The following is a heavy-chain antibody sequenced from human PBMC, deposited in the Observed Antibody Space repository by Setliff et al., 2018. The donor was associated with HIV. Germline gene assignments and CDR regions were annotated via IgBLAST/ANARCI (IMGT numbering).Heavy chain of an antibody. CDR1: GGTFSSYA. J-gene: IGHJ4*02. CDR3: ASLGYSYGPDFGY. CDR2: IIPIFGTA. Sequence: SVKVSCKASGGTFSSYAISWVRQAPGQGLEWMGGIIPIFGTANYAQKFQGRVTITTDESTSTAYMELSSLRSEDTAVYYWASLGYSYGPDFGYWGQGTLVTVSS. D-gene: IGHD5-18*01. V-gene: IGHV1-69*05.